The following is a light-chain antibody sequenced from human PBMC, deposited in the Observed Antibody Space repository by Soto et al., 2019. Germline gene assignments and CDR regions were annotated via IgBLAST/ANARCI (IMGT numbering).Light chain of an antibody. CDR2: GRS. Sequence: EIVLTQSPGPLSLSPGNSAALSCRASQSLTGDKVAWYQQRPGQAPRLLIYGRSTRATDIPARFRGSGSGTDYTLTINRLEPEDFALYYCQQYGNSPFTFGQGTKLEI. CDR3: QQYGNSPFT. V-gene: IGKV3-20*01. J-gene: IGKJ2*01. CDR1: QSLTGDK.